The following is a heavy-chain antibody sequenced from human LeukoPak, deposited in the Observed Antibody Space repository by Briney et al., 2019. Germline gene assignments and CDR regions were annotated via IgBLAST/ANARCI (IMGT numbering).Heavy chain of an antibody. CDR3: ARDGVTTVLDY. Sequence: PGGSLRLSCAASGFTFSSYAMHWVRQAPGKGLEWVAVISYDGSNKYYADSVKGRFTISRDNSKNTLYLQMNSLRAEDTAVYYCARDGVTTVLDYWGQGTLVTVSS. J-gene: IGHJ4*02. CDR2: ISYDGSNK. D-gene: IGHD4-17*01. V-gene: IGHV3-30*04. CDR1: GFTFSSYA.